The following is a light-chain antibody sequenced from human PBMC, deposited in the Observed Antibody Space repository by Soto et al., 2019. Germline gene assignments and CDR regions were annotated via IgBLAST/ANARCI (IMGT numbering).Light chain of an antibody. CDR1: KLEDKY. J-gene: IGLJ2*01. V-gene: IGLV3-1*01. CDR2: QDS. CDR3: QAWDSSTVL. Sequence: SYELTQPPSVSVSPGQTASITCSGDKLEDKYVCWYQQKPGQSPLLVIYQDSKRPSGIPERFSGSNSGNTATLTLSGTQAMDEADYYCQAWDSSTVLFGGGTKLTVL.